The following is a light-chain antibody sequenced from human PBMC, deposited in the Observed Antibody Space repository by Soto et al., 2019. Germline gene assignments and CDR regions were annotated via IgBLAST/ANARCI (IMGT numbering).Light chain of an antibody. CDR3: QQRSNWPPGFT. CDR2: GAS. Sequence: EIMMTQSPATLSVSPGERATLSCRASQSVSSSLAWYQQKPGQAPRLLIYGASTRATGIPARFSGSGSGTEFTPTINSLQAEDFAVFYCQQRSNWPPGFTFGPGTKVDIK. J-gene: IGKJ3*01. CDR1: QSVSSS. V-gene: IGKV3-15*01.